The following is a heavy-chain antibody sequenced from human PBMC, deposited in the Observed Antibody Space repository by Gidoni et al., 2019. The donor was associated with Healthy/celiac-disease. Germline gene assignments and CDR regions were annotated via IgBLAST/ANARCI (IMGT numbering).Heavy chain of an antibody. CDR2: IYYSGST. Sequence: TVSGGSISSYYWSWSRQPPGKGLEWIGYIYYSGSTNYNPSLKSRVTISVDTSKNQFSLKLSSVTAADTAVYYCARGGLDYGGINFDYWGQGTLVTVSS. J-gene: IGHJ4*02. CDR3: ARGGLDYGGINFDY. V-gene: IGHV4-59*01. CDR1: GGSISSYY. D-gene: IGHD3-16*01.